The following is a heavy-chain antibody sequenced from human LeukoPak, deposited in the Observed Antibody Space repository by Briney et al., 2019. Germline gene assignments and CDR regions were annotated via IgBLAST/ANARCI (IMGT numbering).Heavy chain of an antibody. J-gene: IGHJ5*01. V-gene: IGHV6-1*01. CDR1: GDSVSSDSAA. CDR3: ARAVAGTEGWFNS. Sequence: SQTLSLTCGISGDSVSSDSAAWNWIRQSPSRGLEWLGRTYYRFKWYHDYSVSVKSRITINPDTSKNQFSLQLNSVTPEDTAVYYCARAVAGTEGWFNSWGQGTLVTVSS. D-gene: IGHD6-19*01. CDR2: TYYRFKWYH.